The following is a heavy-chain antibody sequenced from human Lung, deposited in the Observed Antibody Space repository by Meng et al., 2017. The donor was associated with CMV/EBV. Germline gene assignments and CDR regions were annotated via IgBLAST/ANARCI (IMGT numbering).Heavy chain of an antibody. D-gene: IGHD2-2*01. Sequence: SVXVSXKASGGTFSSYAISWVRQAPGQGLEWMGGIIPILGIANYAQKFQGRVTITADKSTSTAYMELSSMRSEDTAVYYCAGVLGRYCSSTSCLWGYYFDYWGQGTLVTVSS. V-gene: IGHV1-69*10. CDR2: IIPILGIA. J-gene: IGHJ4*02. CDR3: AGVLGRYCSSTSCLWGYYFDY. CDR1: GGTFSSYA.